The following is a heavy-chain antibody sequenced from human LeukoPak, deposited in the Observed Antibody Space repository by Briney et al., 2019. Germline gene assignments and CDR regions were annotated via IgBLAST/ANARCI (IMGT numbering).Heavy chain of an antibody. Sequence: ASVKVSCKASGYTFTSYAMHWVRQAPGQRLEWMGRINAGNGNTKYSQKFQGRVTITRDTSASTAYMELSSLRSEDTAVYYCARDSRIFGQDVWGQGTTVTVSS. J-gene: IGHJ6*02. CDR1: GYTFTSYA. D-gene: IGHD3/OR15-3a*01. V-gene: IGHV1-3*01. CDR2: INAGNGNT. CDR3: ARDSRIFGQDV.